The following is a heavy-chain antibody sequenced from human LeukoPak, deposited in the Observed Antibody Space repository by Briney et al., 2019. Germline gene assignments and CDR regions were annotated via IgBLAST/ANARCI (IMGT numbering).Heavy chain of an antibody. J-gene: IGHJ4*02. Sequence: TSETLSLTCTVSGGSISSYYWSWIRQPPGKGLEWIGYIYYSGSTNYNPSLKSRVTISVDTSKNQFSLRLSSVTAADTAVYYCARHAPSDTTGWFYFDCWGQGTLVPVSS. CDR3: ARHAPSDTTGWFYFDC. D-gene: IGHD6-19*01. CDR1: GGSISSYY. V-gene: IGHV4-59*08. CDR2: IYYSGST.